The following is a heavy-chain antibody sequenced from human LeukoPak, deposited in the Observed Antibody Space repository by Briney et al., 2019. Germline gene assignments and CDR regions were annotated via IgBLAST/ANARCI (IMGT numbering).Heavy chain of an antibody. CDR3: ARERGMIVRYFDY. V-gene: IGHV3-30-3*01. J-gene: IGHJ4*02. CDR2: ISYDGSNK. D-gene: IGHD3-22*01. Sequence: GGSLRLSCAASGFTFSSYAMHWVRRAPGKGLEWVAVISYDGSNKYYADSVKGRFTISRDNSKNTLYLQMNSLRAEDTAVYYCARERGMIVRYFDYWGQGTLVTVSS. CDR1: GFTFSSYA.